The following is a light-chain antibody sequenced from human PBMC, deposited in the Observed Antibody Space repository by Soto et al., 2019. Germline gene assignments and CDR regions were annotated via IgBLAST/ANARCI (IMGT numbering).Light chain of an antibody. CDR3: QQYDKWPPWT. Sequence: EIVMTQSPATLSVSPGERATLSCRASRSVSSNLAWYQQKPGQAPRLLMYAVSTRATGIPARFSGSGSGTEFTLTISSLQSEDIAIYYCQQYDKWPPWTIGQGTKLE. V-gene: IGKV3-15*01. CDR2: AVS. J-gene: IGKJ1*01. CDR1: RSVSSN.